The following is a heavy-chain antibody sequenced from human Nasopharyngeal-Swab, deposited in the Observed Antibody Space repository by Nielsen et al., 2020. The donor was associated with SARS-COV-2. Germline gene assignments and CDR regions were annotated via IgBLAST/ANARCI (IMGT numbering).Heavy chain of an antibody. V-gene: IGHV3-30*04. CDR2: ISYDGSNK. CDR1: GFTFSSHA. J-gene: IGHJ4*02. D-gene: IGHD1-14*01. CDR3: ARETKWYLDQ. Sequence: LSLTCAASGFTFSSHAMHWVRQAPGKGLEWAALISYDGSNKYYADSVKGRFTISRDNSKNTLYLQLNSLRTEDTAVYYCARETKWYLDQWGQGTLVTVSS.